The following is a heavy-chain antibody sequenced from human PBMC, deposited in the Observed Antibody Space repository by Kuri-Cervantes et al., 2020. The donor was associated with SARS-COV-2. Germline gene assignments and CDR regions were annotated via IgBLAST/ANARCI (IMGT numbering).Heavy chain of an antibody. V-gene: IGHV4-39*01. D-gene: IGHD3-3*01. CDR3: ARRASTYGELFWSGPNVDAFDI. J-gene: IGHJ3*02. CDR2: IYYSGST. Sequence: SETLSLTCTVSGGSISSSSYYWGWIRQPPGKGLEWIGSIYYSGSTYYNPSLKSRVTISVDTSKNQFSLKLSSVTAADTAVYYCARRASTYGELFWSGPNVDAFDIWGQGTMVTVSS. CDR1: GGSISSSSYY.